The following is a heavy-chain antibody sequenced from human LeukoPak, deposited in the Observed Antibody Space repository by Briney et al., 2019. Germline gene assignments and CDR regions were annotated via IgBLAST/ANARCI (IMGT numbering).Heavy chain of an antibody. CDR1: GYTFTSSS. CDR2: ISAYNDNT. J-gene: IGHJ6*02. Sequence: GASVKVSCKASGYTFTSSSISWVRLAPGQGLEWMGWISAYNDNTNYAQKLQGRVTMTTDTSTSTAYMELRSLRSDDTAVYYCARATDYYYGMDVWGQGTTVTVSS. CDR3: ARATDYYYGMDV. V-gene: IGHV1-18*01.